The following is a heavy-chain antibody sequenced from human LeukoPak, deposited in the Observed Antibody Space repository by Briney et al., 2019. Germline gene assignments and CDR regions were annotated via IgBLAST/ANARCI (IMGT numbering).Heavy chain of an antibody. Sequence: SQTLSLTCTVSGGSISSGDYYWSWLRQPPGKGLEWIGYIYYSGSTYYNPSLKSRVTISVDTSKNQFSLKLSSVTAADTAVYYCAGYCTNGVCYYYYYGMDVWGQGTTVTVSS. CDR1: GGSISSGDYY. CDR3: AGYCTNGVCYYYYYGMDV. CDR2: IYYSGST. D-gene: IGHD2-8*01. V-gene: IGHV4-30-4*01. J-gene: IGHJ6*02.